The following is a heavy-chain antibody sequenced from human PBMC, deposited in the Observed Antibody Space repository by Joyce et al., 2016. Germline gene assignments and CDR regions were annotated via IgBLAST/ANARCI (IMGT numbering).Heavy chain of an antibody. J-gene: IGHJ4*02. CDR1: GFDFNKSW. Sequence: EVQLMESGGGWVKRGGSLRLSCAAPGFDFNKSWMKWVRQAPGKGREWVGRIKSNLGGGTTDDASPVKGRFTSSRDDSKAALYLQMISLQTGDTAVYYCTTDMDRGQEIDYWGQGTLVTVSS. D-gene: IGHD3-10*01. V-gene: IGHV3-15*01. CDR2: IKSNLGGGTT. CDR3: TTDMDRGQEIDY.